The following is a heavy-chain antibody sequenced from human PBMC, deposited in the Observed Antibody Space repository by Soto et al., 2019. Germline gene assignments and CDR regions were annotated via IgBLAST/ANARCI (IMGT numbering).Heavy chain of an antibody. CDR2: IYYSGST. J-gene: IGHJ3*02. D-gene: IGHD3-10*01. Sequence: QLQLQESGPGLVKPSETLSLTCTVSGGSISSSSYYWGWIRQPPGKGLEWIGSIYYSGSTYYNPSLKSRVTISVDTSKHQFSLKLSSVTAADTAVYYCARLTMVREINAFDIWGQGTIVTVSS. V-gene: IGHV4-39*01. CDR3: ARLTMVREINAFDI. CDR1: GGSISSSSYY.